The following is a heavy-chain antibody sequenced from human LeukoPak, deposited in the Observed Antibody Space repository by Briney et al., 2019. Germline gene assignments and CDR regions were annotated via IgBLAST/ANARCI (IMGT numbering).Heavy chain of an antibody. CDR3: ARDRGYDPHYYFDY. Sequence: GGSLRLSCAASGFTFSSYAMHWVRQAPGKGLEWVALIWFDGNKQYFDDSVKGRFTISRDNSKNTLYLQMNSLRAEDTAVYYCARDRGYDPHYYFDYWGQGTLVTVSS. CDR2: IWFDGNKQ. J-gene: IGHJ4*02. D-gene: IGHD5-12*01. V-gene: IGHV3-33*01. CDR1: GFTFSSYA.